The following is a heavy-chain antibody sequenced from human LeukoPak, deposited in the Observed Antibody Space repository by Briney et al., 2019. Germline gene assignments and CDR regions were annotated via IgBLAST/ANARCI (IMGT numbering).Heavy chain of an antibody. Sequence: GGSLRLSCAASGFTVSSNYMSWVRQAPAQGLELVSVIYSCGSTYYADSVKVRFTISRDNSKNTLYLQMNSLRAEDTAVYYCARGENYDILTGYFDYWGQGTLVTVSS. V-gene: IGHV3-66*02. CDR3: ARGENYDILTGYFDY. CDR1: GFTVSSNY. J-gene: IGHJ4*02. D-gene: IGHD3-9*01. CDR2: IYSCGST.